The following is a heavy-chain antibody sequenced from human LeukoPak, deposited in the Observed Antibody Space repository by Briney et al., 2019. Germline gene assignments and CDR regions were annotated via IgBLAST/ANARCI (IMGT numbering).Heavy chain of an antibody. CDR1: GYTFTSCD. V-gene: IGHV1-8*01. CDR3: TRGSSGRRAN. J-gene: IGHJ4*02. Sequence: ASVSVSCKASGYTFTSCDINWVRQAPGQGLEWMGWMNPNSGNTGYGQSFQGRITMTRDISIGTAYMELSNLTSEDTAIYYCTRGSSGRRANWGQRTLGTVSA. CDR2: MNPNSGNT. D-gene: IGHD6-19*01.